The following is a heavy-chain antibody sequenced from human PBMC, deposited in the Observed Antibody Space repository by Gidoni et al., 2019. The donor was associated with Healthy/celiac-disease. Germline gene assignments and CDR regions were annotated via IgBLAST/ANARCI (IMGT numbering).Heavy chain of an antibody. CDR2: IYYSGST. J-gene: IGHJ5*02. V-gene: IGHV4-39*01. CDR3: ARHPLYLSYYYGSGTTGGNWFDP. CDR1: GGSLSRTSYH. Sequence: QLQLQESGPGLVKPSETLSLTCTFSGGSLSRTSYHWGWFRPPPGKGLEWLGSIYYSGSTYYNPSLKSRVTISVDTSKNQFSLKLSSVTAADTAVYYCARHPLYLSYYYGSGTTGGNWFDPWGQGTLVTVSS. D-gene: IGHD3-10*01.